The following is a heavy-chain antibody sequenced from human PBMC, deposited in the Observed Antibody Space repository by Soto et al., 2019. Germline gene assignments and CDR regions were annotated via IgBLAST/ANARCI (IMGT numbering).Heavy chain of an antibody. D-gene: IGHD4-17*01. CDR2: FDPEDGET. CDR1: GYTLTELS. Sequence: ASVKVSCKVSGYTLTELSMHWVRQAPGKGLEWMGGFDPEDGETTYAQKFQGRVTMTEDTSTDTAYMELSSLRSEDTAVYYCATARPYGDYSEYYFDYWGQGTLVTVSS. CDR3: ATARPYGDYSEYYFDY. J-gene: IGHJ4*02. V-gene: IGHV1-24*01.